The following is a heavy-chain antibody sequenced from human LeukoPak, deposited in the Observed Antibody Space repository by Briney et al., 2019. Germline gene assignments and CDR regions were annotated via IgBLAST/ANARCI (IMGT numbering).Heavy chain of an antibody. CDR3: AKDRTSLLMVYAALFSAPDY. D-gene: IGHD2-8*01. V-gene: IGHV3-30*18. CDR1: GFTFSSYG. CDR2: ISYDGSNK. Sequence: GGSLRLSCAASGFTFSSYGMHWVRQAPGKGLEWVAVISYDGSNKYYADSVKGRFTISRDNSKNTLYLQMNSLRAEDTAVYYCAKDRTSLLMVYAALFSAPDYWGQGTLVTVSS. J-gene: IGHJ4*02.